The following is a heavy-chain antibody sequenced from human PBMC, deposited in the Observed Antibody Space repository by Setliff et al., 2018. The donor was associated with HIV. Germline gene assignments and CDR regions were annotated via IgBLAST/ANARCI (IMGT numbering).Heavy chain of an antibody. J-gene: IGHJ5*02. CDR2: MYHTGNT. V-gene: IGHV4-4*02. Sequence: SETLSLTCAVSGGSVTRSNWWSWVRQPPGKGLEWIGEMYHTGNTNYNPSLKGRVSMSLDTSKNQFSLTLTSVTAADTAVYYCARAGLTLTDWFDPWGQGSLVTVSS. CDR3: ARAGLTLTDWFDP. CDR1: GGSVTRSNW.